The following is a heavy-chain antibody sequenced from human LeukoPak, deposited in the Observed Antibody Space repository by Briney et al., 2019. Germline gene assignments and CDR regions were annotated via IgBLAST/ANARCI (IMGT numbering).Heavy chain of an antibody. V-gene: IGHV4-59*08. CDR2: IHYSGST. D-gene: IGHD6-13*01. J-gene: IGHJ4*02. CDR3: TRGLSSSTWPDY. Sequence: PSETLSLTCTVSGDSISGYYWNWIRQTPGKGLEWIGYIHYSGSTNYSPSLKSRVIMSVDTSKNQLSLKLMSVTAADTGAYFCTRGLSSSTWPDYWGQGALVTVSS. CDR1: GDSISGYY.